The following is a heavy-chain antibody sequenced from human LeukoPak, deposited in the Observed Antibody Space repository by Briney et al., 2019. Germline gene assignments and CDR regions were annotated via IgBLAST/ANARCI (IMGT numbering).Heavy chain of an antibody. CDR3: ARDLSYYDSSGYTPHYYYGMDV. CDR2: IYSGGST. V-gene: IGHV3-53*01. CDR1: GFTFSSNY. D-gene: IGHD3-22*01. J-gene: IGHJ6*02. Sequence: GGSLRLSCAASGFTFSSNYMSWVRQAPGKGLEWVSVIYSGGSTYYADSVTGRCTISRDNSKNTLYLQMNSLRAEDTAVYYCARDLSYYDSSGYTPHYYYGMDVWGQGTTVTVSS.